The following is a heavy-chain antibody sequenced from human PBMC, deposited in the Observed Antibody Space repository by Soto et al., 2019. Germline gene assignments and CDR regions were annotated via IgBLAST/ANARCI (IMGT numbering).Heavy chain of an antibody. CDR1: GGTFSSYA. CDR2: IIPIFGTA. J-gene: IGHJ3*02. D-gene: IGHD3-22*01. CDR3: AMDPNYHDSSGHDAFDI. Sequence: SVKVSCKASGGTFSSYAISWVRQAPGQGLEWMGGIIPIFGTANYAQKFQGRVTITADESTSTAYMELSSLRSEDTAVYYCAMDPNYHDSSGHDAFDIWGQGTMVTVSS. V-gene: IGHV1-69*13.